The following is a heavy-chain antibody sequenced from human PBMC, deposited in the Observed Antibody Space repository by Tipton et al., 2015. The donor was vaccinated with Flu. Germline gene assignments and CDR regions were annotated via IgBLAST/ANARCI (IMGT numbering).Heavy chain of an antibody. CDR3: VRAIYNSDNY. J-gene: IGHJ4*02. Sequence: GSLRLSCAASGFTLSNYWMTWVRQAPGKGLEWVANINQDGSQKHYVDSVKGRFTISRDNPVNSVYLQMNSLRAEDTAVYFCVRAIYNSDNYSGQGTLVTVSS. D-gene: IGHD1-14*01. CDR2: INQDGSQK. CDR1: GFTLSNYW. V-gene: IGHV3-7*01.